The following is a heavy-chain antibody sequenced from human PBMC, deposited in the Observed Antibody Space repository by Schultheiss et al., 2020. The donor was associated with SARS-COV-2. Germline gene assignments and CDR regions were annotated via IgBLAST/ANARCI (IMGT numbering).Heavy chain of an antibody. J-gene: IGHJ5*02. D-gene: IGHD4-17*01. CDR2: INPNSGGT. V-gene: IGHV1-2*02. CDR1: GYTFTGYY. CDR3: ARDGASVTTPTGYQWFNP. Sequence: ASVKVSCKASGYTFTGYYIHWVRQAPGQGLEWMGWINPNSGGTNYAQKFQGRVTMTRDTSISTAYMELSRLRSDDTAIYYCARDGASVTTPTGYQWFNPWGQGTLVTVSS.